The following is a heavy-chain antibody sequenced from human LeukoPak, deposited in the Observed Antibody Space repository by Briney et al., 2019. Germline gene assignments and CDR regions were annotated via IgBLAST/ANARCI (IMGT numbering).Heavy chain of an antibody. V-gene: IGHV1-2*02. J-gene: IGHJ6*03. CDR3: ARGRLVWKRRCYYYMDV. D-gene: IGHD1-1*01. CDR2: INPNSGGT. Sequence: GASVKVSCKASGFTFTGYYMHWVRQAPAQGLEWMGWINPNSGGTNYAQKFQGRVTMTRDTSMSTAYMELSRLRSEDTAVYYCARGRLVWKRRCYYYMDVWGKGTTVTISS. CDR1: GFTFTGYY.